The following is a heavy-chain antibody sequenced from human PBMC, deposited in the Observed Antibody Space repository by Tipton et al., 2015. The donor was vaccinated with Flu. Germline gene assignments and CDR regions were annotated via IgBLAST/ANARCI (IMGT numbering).Heavy chain of an antibody. CDR3: ARAAVVTGPAYYYYGMDV. CDR2: IYYSGST. Sequence: LRLSCTVSGGSISSGDYYWSWIRQPPGKGLEWIGYIYYSGSTYYNPSLKSRVTISVDTSKNQFSLKLSSVTAADTAVYYCARAAVVTGPAYYYYGMDVWGQGTTVTVSS. CDR1: GGSISSGDYY. J-gene: IGHJ6*02. V-gene: IGHV4-30-4*01. D-gene: IGHD2-21*02.